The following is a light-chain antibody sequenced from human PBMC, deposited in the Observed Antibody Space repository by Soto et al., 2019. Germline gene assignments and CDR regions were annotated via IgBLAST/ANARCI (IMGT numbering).Light chain of an antibody. CDR2: GNS. J-gene: IGLJ1*01. CDR3: QSYDSSLSSYV. Sequence: QSVLTQPPSASRAPGQRVTISCTGSSSNIGAGYDVHWYQQLPGTAPKLLIYGNSNRPSGVPDRFSGSKSGTSASLAITGLQAEDEAHYYCQSYDSSLSSYVFGTGTKVTLL. V-gene: IGLV1-40*01. CDR1: SSNIGAGYD.